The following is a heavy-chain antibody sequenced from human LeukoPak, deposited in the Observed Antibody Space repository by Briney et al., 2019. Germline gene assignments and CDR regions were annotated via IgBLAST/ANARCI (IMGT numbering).Heavy chain of an antibody. CDR3: ARQDSTAYYDSTGLPYDAFDI. Sequence: PSETLSLTCTVSGGSISSSSYYWGWIRQPPGKGLEWIGSISYSGSTHYNPSLKSRVTISVDTSKNQFSLRLSSVTAADTAMYYCARQDSTAYYDSTGLPYDAFDIWGQGTMVTVSS. CDR2: ISYSGST. V-gene: IGHV4-39*07. J-gene: IGHJ3*02. CDR1: GGSISSSSYY. D-gene: IGHD3-22*01.